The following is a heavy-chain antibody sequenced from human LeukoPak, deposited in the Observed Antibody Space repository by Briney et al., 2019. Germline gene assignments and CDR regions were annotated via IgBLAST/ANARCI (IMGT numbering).Heavy chain of an antibody. CDR1: GGSFSGYY. Sequence: LSLTCAVYGGSFSGYYMSWIRQAPGKGLEWVSYTSSSGSTIYYADSVKGRFTISRDNAKNSLYLQMNSLRAEDTAVYYCARRRDSGSLQHFDYWGQGTLVTVSS. CDR2: TSSSGSTI. V-gene: IGHV3-11*01. D-gene: IGHD1-26*01. CDR3: ARRRDSGSLQHFDY. J-gene: IGHJ4*02.